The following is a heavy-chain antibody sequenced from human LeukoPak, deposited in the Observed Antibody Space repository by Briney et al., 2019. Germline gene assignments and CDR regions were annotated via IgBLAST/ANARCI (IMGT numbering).Heavy chain of an antibody. J-gene: IGHJ4*02. V-gene: IGHV1-3*03. Sequence: AASVKVSCKASGYTFTSYAMHWVRQAPGQRLEGMGWINAGNGNTKYSQEFQGRVTITRDTSASTAYMELSSLRSEDMAVYYCAREGDGDYDDVWGSYRPKYYFDYWGQGTLVTVSS. D-gene: IGHD3-16*02. CDR1: GYTFTSYA. CDR2: INAGNGNT. CDR3: AREGDGDYDDVWGSYRPKYYFDY.